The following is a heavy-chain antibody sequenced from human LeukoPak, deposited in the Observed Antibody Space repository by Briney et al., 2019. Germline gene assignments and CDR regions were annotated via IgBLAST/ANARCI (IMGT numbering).Heavy chain of an antibody. Sequence: SVKVSCKASGGTFSSYAISWVRQAPGQGLEWMGGIIPIFGTANYAQKFQGRVTITTDESTSTAYMELSSLRSEDTAVYYCAREESITIFGVVTNWFDPWGQGTLVTVSS. CDR3: AREESITIFGVVTNWFDP. D-gene: IGHD3-3*01. CDR1: GGTFSSYA. V-gene: IGHV1-69*05. J-gene: IGHJ5*02. CDR2: IIPIFGTA.